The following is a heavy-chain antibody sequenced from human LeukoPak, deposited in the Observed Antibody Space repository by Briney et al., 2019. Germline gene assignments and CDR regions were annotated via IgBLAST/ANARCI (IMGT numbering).Heavy chain of an antibody. D-gene: IGHD2-21*01. Sequence: AGGSLRLSCAASGFTVSSNYMSWVRQAPGKGLEWVSVIYSGGSTYYADSVKGRFTISRDNSKNTLNLQMNSLRAEDTAVYYCVKEGNGDSFDYWGQGTLVTVSS. J-gene: IGHJ4*02. CDR2: IYSGGST. CDR1: GFTVSSNY. CDR3: VKEGNGDSFDY. V-gene: IGHV3-66*02.